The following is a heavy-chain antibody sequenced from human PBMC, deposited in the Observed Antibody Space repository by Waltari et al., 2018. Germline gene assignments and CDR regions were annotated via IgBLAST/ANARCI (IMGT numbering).Heavy chain of an antibody. CDR1: GGSFSGYY. D-gene: IGHD3-10*01. J-gene: IGHJ5*02. CDR3: ARANLRGVARWDWFDP. V-gene: IGHV4-34*01. Sequence: QVQLQQWGAGLLKPSETLSLTCAVYGGSFSGYYWSWIRQPPGKGLEWIGEINHSRSTNYNPSLKSRVTISVDTSKNQFSLKLSSVTAADTAVYYCARANLRGVARWDWFDPWGQGTLVTVSS. CDR2: INHSRST.